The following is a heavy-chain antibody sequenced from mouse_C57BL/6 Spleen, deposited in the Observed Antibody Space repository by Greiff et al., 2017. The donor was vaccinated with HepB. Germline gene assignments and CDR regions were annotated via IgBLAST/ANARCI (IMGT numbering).Heavy chain of an antibody. D-gene: IGHD2-3*01. J-gene: IGHJ3*01. V-gene: IGHV1-55*01. CDR3: ARRDGYYRWFAY. CDR1: GYTFTSYW. CDR2: IYPGSGST. Sequence: VQLQQSGAELVKPGASVKMSCKASGYTFTSYWITWVKQRPGQGLEWIGDIYPGSGSTNYNEKFKSKATLTVDTSSSTAYMQLSSLTSEDSAVYYCARRDGYYRWFAYWGQGTLVTVSA.